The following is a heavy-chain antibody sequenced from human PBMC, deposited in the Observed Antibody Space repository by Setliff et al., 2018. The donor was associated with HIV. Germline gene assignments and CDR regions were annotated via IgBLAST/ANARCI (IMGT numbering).Heavy chain of an antibody. CDR3: ARETYYYDSSGQAHFDY. J-gene: IGHJ4*02. CDR2: IIPFFRTT. D-gene: IGHD3-22*01. CDR1: GYSFNTYY. Sequence: SVKVSCKASGYSFNTYYIHWIRQAPGQGLEWMGGIIPFFRTTNYAQKFQGRVTVTADISTSTAYMELRSLRSDDTAVYYCARETYYYDSSGQAHFDYWGQGTLVTVSS. V-gene: IGHV1-69*06.